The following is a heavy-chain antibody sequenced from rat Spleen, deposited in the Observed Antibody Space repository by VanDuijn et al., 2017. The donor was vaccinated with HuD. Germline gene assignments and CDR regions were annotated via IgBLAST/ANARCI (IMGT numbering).Heavy chain of an antibody. CDR1: GFSLGSNG. CDR2: IWAGGST. CDR3: AREWGHNNSGYFDY. J-gene: IGHJ2*01. V-gene: IGHV2-72*01. D-gene: IGHD1-10*01. Sequence: QVQLKESGPGLMQPSETLSLTCTVSGFSLGSNGVGWVRQPLGKDLMWMGTIWAGGSTNYNSALRSRLSITRDTSKSQVFLKMNSLQTEDMATYYCAREWGHNNSGYFDYWGQGAMVTVSS.